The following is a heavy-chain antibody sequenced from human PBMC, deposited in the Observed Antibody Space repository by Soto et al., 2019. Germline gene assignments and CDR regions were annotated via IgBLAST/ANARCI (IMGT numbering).Heavy chain of an antibody. V-gene: IGHV1-8*01. CDR1: GYTFTSYD. J-gene: IGHJ5*02. D-gene: IGHD2-8*01. CDR2: MNPNSGNT. Sequence: ASVKVSCKASGYTFTSYDINWVRQATGQGLEWMGWMNPNSGNTGYAQKFQGRVTMTRNTSISTAYMELSSLRSEDTAVYYCARGLTMVYATPDWFDPWGQGNLVTVSS. CDR3: ARGLTMVYATPDWFDP.